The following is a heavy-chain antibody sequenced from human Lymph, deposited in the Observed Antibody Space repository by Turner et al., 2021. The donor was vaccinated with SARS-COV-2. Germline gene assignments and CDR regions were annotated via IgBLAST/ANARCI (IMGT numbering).Heavy chain of an antibody. V-gene: IGHV1-8*02. J-gene: IGHJ6*02. D-gene: IGHD1-26*01. CDR1: GYTFTSYD. Sequence: QVQLVQSGAEVKKPGASVEVSCKAPGYTFTSYDINWVRQATGQGLEWMGWMNRNSGNTGYAQKFQGRVTMTRNTSISTAYMELSSLRSEDTAVYYCARGRYSGGGMDVWGQGTTVTVSS. CDR3: ARGRYSGGGMDV. CDR2: MNRNSGNT.